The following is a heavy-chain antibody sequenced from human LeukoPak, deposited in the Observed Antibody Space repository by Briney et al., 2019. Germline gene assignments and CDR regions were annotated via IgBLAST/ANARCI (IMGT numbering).Heavy chain of an antibody. CDR3: GFDYRSY. D-gene: IGHD4-11*01. V-gene: IGHV3-48*04. J-gene: IGHJ4*02. Sequence: GGSLRLSCTASGFTFSNYAMNWVRQSPGRGLEWVSYISSPSTTIYYAASVKGRFTISRDNAKNSLYLQMNSLRAEDTAVYYCGFDYRSYWGQGTLVTVSS. CDR2: ISSPSTTI. CDR1: GFTFSNYA.